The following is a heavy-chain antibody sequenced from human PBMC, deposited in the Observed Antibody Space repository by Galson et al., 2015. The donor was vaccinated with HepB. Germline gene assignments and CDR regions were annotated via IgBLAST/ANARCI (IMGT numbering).Heavy chain of an antibody. CDR3: ARATLGWFDP. J-gene: IGHJ5*02. D-gene: IGHD2/OR15-2a*01. Sequence: SLRLSCAASTFIFSTYSMNWVRQAPGKGLECISYISSSSTTIYYADSVKGRFTISRDNVKNSLYLQMNILRAEDTAVYYCARATLGWFDPWGQGTLVTVSS. V-gene: IGHV3-48*04. CDR2: ISSSSTTI. CDR1: TFIFSTYS.